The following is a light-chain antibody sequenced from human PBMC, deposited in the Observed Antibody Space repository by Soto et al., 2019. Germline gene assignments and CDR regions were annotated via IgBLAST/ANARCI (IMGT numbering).Light chain of an antibody. J-gene: IGKJ2*01. CDR3: QQYNKWPPYT. Sequence: EIVMTQSPANLSVSPGERATLSCRASQSVSSNLAWYQQNPGQGPRLLIYGASTRATSIPARFSGSGSGTEFXXXXXXXXXXXFAVYYCQQYNKWPPYTFGQGTKLEIK. V-gene: IGKV3-15*01. CDR2: GAS. CDR1: QSVSSN.